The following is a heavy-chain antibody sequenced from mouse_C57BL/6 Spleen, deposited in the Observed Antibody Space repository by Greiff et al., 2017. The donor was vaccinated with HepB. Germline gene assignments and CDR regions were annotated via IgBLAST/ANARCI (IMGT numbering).Heavy chain of an antibody. CDR3: ARTTPTGFDY. V-gene: IGHV1-76*01. CDR2: IYPGSGNT. D-gene: IGHD4-1*02. J-gene: IGHJ2*01. Sequence: QVQLQQSGAELVRPGASVKLSCKASGYTFTDYYINWVKQRPGQGLEWIARIYPGSGNTYYNEKFKGKATLTAEKSSSTAYMQLSSLTSEDSAVYFCARTTPTGFDYWGQGTTLTVSS. CDR1: GYTFTDYY.